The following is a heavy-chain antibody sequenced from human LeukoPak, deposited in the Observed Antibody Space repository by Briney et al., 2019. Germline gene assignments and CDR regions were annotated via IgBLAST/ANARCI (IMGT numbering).Heavy chain of an antibody. Sequence: SETLSLTCAVSAHSFSSHYWTWIRQPPGKGLEWIGYISYIGSTDYNPSLKSRVTISIDTSKNQFSLKLSSVTAADTAVYYCARDLVTVTKGFDIWGQGTMVSVSS. CDR1: AHSFSSHY. V-gene: IGHV4-59*11. CDR3: ARDLVTVTKGFDI. CDR2: ISYIGST. D-gene: IGHD4-17*01. J-gene: IGHJ3*02.